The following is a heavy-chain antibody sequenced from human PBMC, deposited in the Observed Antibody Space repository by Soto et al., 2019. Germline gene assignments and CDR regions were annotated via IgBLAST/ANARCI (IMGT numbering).Heavy chain of an antibody. V-gene: IGHV3-23*01. CDR2: ISGSGGST. CDR1: GFTFSSYA. D-gene: IGHD6-19*01. Sequence: XGSLRLSCAASGFTFSSYAMSWVRQAPGKGLEWVSAISGSGGSTYYADSVKGRFTISRDNSKNTLYLQMNSLRAEDTAVYYCAKVRSSGWYNPWFDPWGQGTLVTVSS. J-gene: IGHJ5*02. CDR3: AKVRSSGWYNPWFDP.